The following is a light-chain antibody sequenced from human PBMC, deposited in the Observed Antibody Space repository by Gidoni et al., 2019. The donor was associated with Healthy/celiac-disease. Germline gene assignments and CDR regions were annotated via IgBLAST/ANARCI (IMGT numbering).Light chain of an antibody. CDR3: QQRSNWPPSYT. CDR1: QSVSSY. V-gene: IGKV3-11*01. Sequence: IVLPQSPATLFLSPGHRSTPSCRARQSVSSYLAWYQQNPGQAPRLLIYDASNRATGIPARFSGSGSGTDCTLTISSLEPEDCAGYYCQQRSNWPPSYTFGQXTKLEIK. J-gene: IGKJ2*01. CDR2: DAS.